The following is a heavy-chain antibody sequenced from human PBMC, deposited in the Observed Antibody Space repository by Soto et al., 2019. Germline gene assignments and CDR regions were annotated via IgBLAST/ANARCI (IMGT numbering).Heavy chain of an antibody. CDR2: IYPGDSAT. CDR1: GYSFTNYW. V-gene: IGHV5-51*01. CDR3: ARQYCTNGVCYSGFDY. J-gene: IGHJ4*02. Sequence: PGESLKISCKGSGYSFTNYWIGWVRQMPGKGLEWMGIIYPGDSATRYSPSFQGQVTISVDKSISTAYLQWSSLKASDTAMYYCARQYCTNGVCYSGFDYWGQGTQVTVSS. D-gene: IGHD2-8*01.